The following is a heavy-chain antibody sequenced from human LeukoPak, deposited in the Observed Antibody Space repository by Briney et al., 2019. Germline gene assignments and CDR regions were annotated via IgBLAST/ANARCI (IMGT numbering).Heavy chain of an antibody. CDR2: IYYSGST. Sequence: SETLSLTCTVSGGSISSSSYYWGWIRQPPGKGLEWIGSIYYSGSTYYNPSLKSRVTISVDTSKNQFSLKLSSVTAADTAVYYCARGWLGELSPLSPWGQGTMVTVSS. V-gene: IGHV4-39*07. D-gene: IGHD3-10*01. J-gene: IGHJ3*01. CDR3: ARGWLGELSPLSP. CDR1: GGSISSSSYY.